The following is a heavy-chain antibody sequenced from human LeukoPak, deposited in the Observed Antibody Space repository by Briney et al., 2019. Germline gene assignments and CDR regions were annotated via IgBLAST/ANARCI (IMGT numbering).Heavy chain of an antibody. Sequence: ASVKVSCTASGYTFTGYYTHWVRQAPGQGLEWMGWINNKNGGTNYAQKFQVRVTMTRDSSISIAYMELIGLRSDDTAVYFCARSSGKSRFDFWGQGTLVTVSS. CDR3: ARSSGKSRFDF. J-gene: IGHJ4*02. CDR2: INNKNGGT. CDR1: GYTFTGYY. D-gene: IGHD6-25*01. V-gene: IGHV1-2*02.